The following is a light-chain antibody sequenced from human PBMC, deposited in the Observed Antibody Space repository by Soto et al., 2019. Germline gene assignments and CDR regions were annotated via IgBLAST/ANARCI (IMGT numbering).Light chain of an antibody. CDR1: QSSSSW. Sequence: DIQMTQSPSTLSASVGDRVTITCRASQSSSSWLAWYQQKPGKAPKLLIYDASSLESGVPSRFSGSGSGTEFTLTISSLQPDDFATYYCQQYNSYSYTFGQGTKLELK. CDR2: DAS. V-gene: IGKV1-5*01. J-gene: IGKJ2*01. CDR3: QQYNSYSYT.